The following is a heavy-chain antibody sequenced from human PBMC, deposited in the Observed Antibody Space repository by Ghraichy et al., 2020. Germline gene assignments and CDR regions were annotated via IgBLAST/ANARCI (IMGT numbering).Heavy chain of an antibody. CDR3: TRVYCSSTSCNVGAFDI. CDR1: GFTFGDYA. J-gene: IGHJ3*02. Sequence: GGSLRLSSTASGFTFGDYAMSWFRQAPGKGLEWVGFIRSKAYDGTTEYAASVKGRFTISRDDSKSIAYLEMNSLKIEDTAMYYCTRVYCSSTSCNVGAFDIWGQGTMVTVSS. V-gene: IGHV3-49*03. CDR2: IRSKAYDGTT. D-gene: IGHD2-2*01.